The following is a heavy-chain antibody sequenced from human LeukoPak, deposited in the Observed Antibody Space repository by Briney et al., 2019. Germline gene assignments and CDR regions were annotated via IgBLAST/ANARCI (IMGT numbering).Heavy chain of an antibody. V-gene: IGHV4-34*01. Sequence: PSETLSLTCAVYGGSFSGYYWSWIRQPPGKGLEWIGEINHSGSTNYNPSLKSRVTISVDTSKNQFSLKLSSVTAADTAVYYCARGNPRITTNFDYWGQGTLVTVSS. J-gene: IGHJ4*02. CDR3: ARGNPRITTNFDY. CDR1: GGSFSGYY. D-gene: IGHD3-10*01. CDR2: INHSGST.